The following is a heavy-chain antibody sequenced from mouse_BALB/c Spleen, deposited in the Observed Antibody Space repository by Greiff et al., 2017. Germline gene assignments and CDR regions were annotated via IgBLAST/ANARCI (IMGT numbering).Heavy chain of an antibody. CDR3: ARGGTYAMDY. Sequence: EVQLVESGGGLVQPGGSRKLSCAASGFTFRSFGMPWVRQAPEKGLEWVAYISSGSSTIYYADTVKGRFTISRDNPKNTLFLQMTSLRSEDTAMYYCARGGTYAMDYWGQGTSVTVAS. V-gene: IGHV5-17*02. CDR1: GFTFRSFG. CDR2: ISSGSSTI. J-gene: IGHJ4*01. D-gene: IGHD3-3*01.